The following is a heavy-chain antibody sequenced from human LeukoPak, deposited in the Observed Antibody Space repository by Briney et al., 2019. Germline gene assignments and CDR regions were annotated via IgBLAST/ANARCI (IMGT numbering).Heavy chain of an antibody. J-gene: IGHJ4*02. D-gene: IGHD6-19*01. CDR1: GFTFSSYS. Sequence: GGSLRLSCAASGFTFSSYSMNWVRQAPGKGLEWVSSITSSSTHIYYADSVKGRFTISRDNAKNSLYLQMNSLRAEDTAVYYCACSSGWYYFDYWGQGTLVTVSS. CDR2: ITSSSTHI. CDR3: ACSSGWYYFDY. V-gene: IGHV3-21*01.